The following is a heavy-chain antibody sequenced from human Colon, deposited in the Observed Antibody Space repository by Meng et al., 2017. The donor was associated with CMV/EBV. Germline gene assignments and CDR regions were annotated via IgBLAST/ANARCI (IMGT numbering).Heavy chain of an antibody. CDR1: GFTFRNYA. J-gene: IGHJ5*02. CDR3: ARAPDAKYHYDRSGYGGFDP. D-gene: IGHD3-22*01. V-gene: IGHV3-23*03. CDR2: IYAGGRNT. Sequence: GGSLRLSCAGSGFTFRNYAMSWVRQAPGKGLEWVAVIYAGGRNTYYADSVKGRFNISRDDSKNMLYMQMKSLKTQDTAVYYCARAPDAKYHYDRSGYGGFDPWGQGALVTVSS.